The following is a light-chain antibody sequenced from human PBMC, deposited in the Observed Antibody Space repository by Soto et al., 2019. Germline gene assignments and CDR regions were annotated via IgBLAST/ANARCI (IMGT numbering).Light chain of an antibody. V-gene: IGKV3-20*01. J-gene: IGKJ4*01. CDR1: QTVSSSY. CDR3: QQYGSSPLT. Sequence: EIVLTQSPGTLSLSPGERATLSCRASQTVSSSYLAWYRQKPGQAPRLLIYVASSRATDIPDRFSGSGSGTDFTLTISRLDPEDFAVYYCQQYGSSPLTFGGGTKVEIK. CDR2: VAS.